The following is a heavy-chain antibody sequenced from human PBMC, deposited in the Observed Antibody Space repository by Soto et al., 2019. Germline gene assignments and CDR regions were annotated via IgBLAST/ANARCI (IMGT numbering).Heavy chain of an antibody. V-gene: IGHV3-30*03. CDR3: VSDRGYGHASVPYS. J-gene: IGHJ4*02. CDR2: ISYDGSLQ. Sequence: QAQLVESGGGVVQPGRSLRLSCAASGFAFSSYGMHWVRQAPGTGLEWVAVISYDGSLQHYADSVKGRFTISRDNAKNMVLLQMSSLRAEDTAVYYWVSDRGYGHASVPYSWGQGTLVIVSS. CDR1: GFAFSSYG. D-gene: IGHD5-18*01.